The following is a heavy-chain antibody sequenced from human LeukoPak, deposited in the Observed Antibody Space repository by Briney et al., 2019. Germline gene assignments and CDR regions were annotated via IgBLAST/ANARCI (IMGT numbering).Heavy chain of an antibody. Sequence: GGSLRLSCAASGFTFSSYAMHWVRQAPGKGLEWGAVISYDVSNKYYADSVKGRFTISRDNSRNTLYLQMNSLRAEDTAVYYCARSGDQNFDYWGQGTLVTVSS. V-gene: IGHV3-30*01. J-gene: IGHJ4*02. D-gene: IGHD1-26*01. CDR1: GFTFSSYA. CDR3: ARSGDQNFDY. CDR2: ISYDVSNK.